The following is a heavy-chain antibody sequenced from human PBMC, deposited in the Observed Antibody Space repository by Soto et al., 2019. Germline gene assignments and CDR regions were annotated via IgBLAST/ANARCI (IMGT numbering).Heavy chain of an antibody. Sequence: QVQLVESGGGVVQPGRSLRLSCAASGFTFSTYGMHWVRQPPGKGLEWVAVISSDGKSEHYADPVKGRFSISRDNSKNTLSLQMNRLRVEDTAVYYCAKTITTYSGDSRVRGALVDYWGQGTLVTVSS. CDR3: AKTITTYSGDSRVRGALVDY. D-gene: IGHD3-22*01. CDR1: GFTFSTYG. CDR2: ISSDGKSE. J-gene: IGHJ4*02. V-gene: IGHV3-30*18.